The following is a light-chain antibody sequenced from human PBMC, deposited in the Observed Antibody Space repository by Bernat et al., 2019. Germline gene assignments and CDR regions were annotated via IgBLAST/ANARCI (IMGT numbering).Light chain of an antibody. CDR2: AAS. V-gene: IGKV1-16*02. CDR1: QDISNF. J-gene: IGKJ4*01. Sequence: DIQMTQSPSSLSASVGDRVTITCRASQDISNFLAWFQQKPGEAPKSLIYAASSLQSGVPSKFSSSGSGTDFTLTISSLQPEDFATYYCQQHSSFPLTFGGGTKVEIK. CDR3: QQHSSFPLT.